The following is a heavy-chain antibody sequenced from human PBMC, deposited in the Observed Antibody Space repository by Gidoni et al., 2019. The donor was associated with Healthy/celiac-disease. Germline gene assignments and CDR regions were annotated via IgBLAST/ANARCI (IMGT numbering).Heavy chain of an antibody. Sequence: EVQLVESGGGLVQPGRSLRLYCTASGFTFGDYAMSWFRQAPGKGLEWVGFIRSKAYGGTTEYAASVKGRFTISRDDSKSIAYLQMNSLKTEDTAVYYCTRDDKWETQLEHDYWGQGTLVTVSS. V-gene: IGHV3-49*03. J-gene: IGHJ4*02. CDR1: GFTFGDYA. CDR3: TRDDKWETQLEHDY. CDR2: IRSKAYGGTT. D-gene: IGHD1-26*01.